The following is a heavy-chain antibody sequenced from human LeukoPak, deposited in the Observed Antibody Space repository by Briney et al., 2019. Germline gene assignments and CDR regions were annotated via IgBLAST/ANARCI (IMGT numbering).Heavy chain of an antibody. CDR3: AKGGYYYDSSGYYLYYFDY. V-gene: IGHV3-23*01. D-gene: IGHD3-22*01. Sequence: GGSLRLSCEASGFTFSSYAMSWVRQAPGKGLEWVSAISGSGGSTYYADSVKGRFTISRDNSKNTLYLQMNSLRAEDTAVYYCAKGGYYYDSSGYYLYYFDYWGQETLVTVSS. J-gene: IGHJ4*02. CDR2: ISGSGGST. CDR1: GFTFSSYA.